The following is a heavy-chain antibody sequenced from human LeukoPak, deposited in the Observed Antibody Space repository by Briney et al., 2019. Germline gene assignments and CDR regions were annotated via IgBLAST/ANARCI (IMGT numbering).Heavy chain of an antibody. CDR3: ARDSRDTAMVDY. V-gene: IGHV3-23*01. D-gene: IGHD5-18*01. J-gene: IGHJ4*02. CDR2: MSSVT. CDR1: GLTFSNFA. Sequence: GGSLRLSCVASGLTFSNFAMSWVRQAPGKGLEWVSAMSSVTYYADSVKGRFTISRDDSKSTLFLQMNSLRAEDTAVYYCARDSRDTAMVDYWGQGTLVTVSS.